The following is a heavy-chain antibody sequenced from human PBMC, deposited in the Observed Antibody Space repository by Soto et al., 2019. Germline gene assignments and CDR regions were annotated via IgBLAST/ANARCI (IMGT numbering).Heavy chain of an antibody. CDR3: ARDKQGIGWNHHAFDY. D-gene: IGHD1-1*01. CDR2: IIPIFGTA. J-gene: IGHJ4*02. V-gene: IGHV1-69*01. Sequence: QVQLVQSGAEVKKPGSSVKVSCKASGGTFSSYAISWVRQAPGLGLEWMGGIIPIFGTANYAQKFQGRVTITADESTSTAYMELSSLRSEDTAVYYCARDKQGIGWNHHAFDYWGQGTLVTVSS. CDR1: GGTFSSYA.